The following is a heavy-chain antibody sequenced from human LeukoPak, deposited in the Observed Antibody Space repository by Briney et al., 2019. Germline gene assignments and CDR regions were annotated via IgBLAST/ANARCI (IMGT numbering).Heavy chain of an antibody. CDR3: ARAPHGSYGPYYFDY. V-gene: IGHV3-64*01. J-gene: IGHJ4*02. CDR1: GFTFSSYA. D-gene: IGHD5-18*01. Sequence: GGSLRLSCAASGFTFSSYAMHWVRQAPGKGLEYVSAISSNGGSTYYANSVKGRFTISRDNSKNTLYPQMGSLRAEDMAVYYCARAPHGSYGPYYFDYWGQGTLVTVSS. CDR2: ISSNGGST.